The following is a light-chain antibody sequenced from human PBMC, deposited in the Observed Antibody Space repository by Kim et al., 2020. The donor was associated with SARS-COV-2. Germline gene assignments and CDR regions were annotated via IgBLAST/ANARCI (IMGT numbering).Light chain of an antibody. Sequence: QSVTISSTGGSSDVGGYNLVSWYQQNPGTAPKVLIYEVTKRPSGVSDRFSGSKSGSTASLTISGLQGEDEADYYCCSYAGSSTWVFGGGTRLTVL. CDR1: SSDVGGYNL. CDR2: EVT. J-gene: IGLJ3*02. V-gene: IGLV2-23*02. CDR3: CSYAGSSTWV.